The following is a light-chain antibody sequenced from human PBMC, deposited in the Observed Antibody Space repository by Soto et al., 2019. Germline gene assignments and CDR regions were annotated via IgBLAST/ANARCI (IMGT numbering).Light chain of an antibody. V-gene: IGKV3-11*01. CDR1: QSVSSY. Sequence: EIVLTQSPATLSLSPGERATLSCRASQSVSSYLAWYQQKPGQAPRLLMYDASNRAADIPARFSGSGSGTDFTLTISTLEPEDFAIYYCQQRSNWPLTFGGGTKVEIK. J-gene: IGKJ4*01. CDR3: QQRSNWPLT. CDR2: DAS.